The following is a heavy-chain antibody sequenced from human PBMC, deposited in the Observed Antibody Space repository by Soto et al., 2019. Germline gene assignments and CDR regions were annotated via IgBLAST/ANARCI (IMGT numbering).Heavy chain of an antibody. CDR2: ITWNGGNS. J-gene: IGHJ6*02. Sequence: GGSLRLSCAASGFSFDDYNIHWVRQAPGKGLEWVSLITWNGGNSYYADSVKGRFTISRDGTTESVSLQMTSLKREDTGLYFCARETLSYGSALDVWGQGTTVT. CDR3: ARETLSYGSALDV. D-gene: IGHD3-16*01. V-gene: IGHV3-43*01. CDR1: GFSFDDYN.